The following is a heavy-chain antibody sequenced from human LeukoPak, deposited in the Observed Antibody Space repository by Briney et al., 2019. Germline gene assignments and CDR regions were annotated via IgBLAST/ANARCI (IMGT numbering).Heavy chain of an antibody. D-gene: IGHD2-21*02. V-gene: IGHV3-53*01. Sequence: GGSLRLSCAASGFSVSSNYMSWVRQAPGKGLEWVSVIYSGGSTYYADSVKGRFTISRDNSKNTLYLQMNSLRAEDTAVYYCARYTWGLNAFDIWGQGTMVTVSS. J-gene: IGHJ3*02. CDR2: IYSGGST. CDR1: GFSVSSNY. CDR3: ARYTWGLNAFDI.